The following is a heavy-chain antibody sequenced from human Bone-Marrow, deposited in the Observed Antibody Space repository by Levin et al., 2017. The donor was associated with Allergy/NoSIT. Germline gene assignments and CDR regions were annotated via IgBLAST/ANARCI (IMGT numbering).Heavy chain of an antibody. CDR2: ITGSSGTI. CDR3: AKDRVGATHDAFDI. D-gene: IGHD1-26*01. CDR1: GFTFSIYS. J-gene: IGHJ3*02. V-gene: IGHV3-48*02. Sequence: GGSLRLSCAASGFTFSIYSMNWVRQAPGKGLEWVSFITGSSGTIFYADSVKGRFTISRDNAKNSLYLQMNSLRDEDTAVYYCAKDRVGATHDAFDIWGQGTMVTVSS.